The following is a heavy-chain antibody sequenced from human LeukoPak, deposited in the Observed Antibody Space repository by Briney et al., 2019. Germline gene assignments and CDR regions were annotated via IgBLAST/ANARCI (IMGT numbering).Heavy chain of an antibody. D-gene: IGHD3-22*01. CDR3: AKDHSLDYYDSSGPDY. J-gene: IGHJ4*02. CDR2: IRYDGSNK. Sequence: GGSLRLSCAASGFTFSSYGMHWVRQAPGKGLEWVAFIRYDGSNKYYADSVKGRFTISRDNSKNTLYLQMNSLRAEDTAVYYCAKDHSLDYYDSSGPDYWGQGTLVTVSS. V-gene: IGHV3-30*02. CDR1: GFTFSSYG.